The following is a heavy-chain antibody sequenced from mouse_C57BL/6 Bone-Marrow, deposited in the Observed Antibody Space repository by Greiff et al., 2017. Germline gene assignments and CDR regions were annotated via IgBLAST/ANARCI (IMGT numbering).Heavy chain of an antibody. CDR2: IYPGGGYT. CDR1: GYTFTNYW. Sequence: SGAELVRPGTSVKMSCKASGYTFTNYWIGWAKQRPGHGLEWIGDIYPGGGYTNYNEKFKGKATLTADKSSSTAYMQFSSLTSEDSAIYYCARGDYYNYYAMDYWGQGTSVTVSS. CDR3: ARGDYYNYYAMDY. D-gene: IGHD1-1*01. J-gene: IGHJ4*01. V-gene: IGHV1-63*01.